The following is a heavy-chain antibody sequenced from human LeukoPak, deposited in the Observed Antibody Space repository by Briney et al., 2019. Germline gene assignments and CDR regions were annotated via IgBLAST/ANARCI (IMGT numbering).Heavy chain of an antibody. V-gene: IGHV4-59*11. J-gene: IGHJ6*04. Sequence: SETLSLTCTVSGGSISSHYWSWIRQPPGKGLEWIGYIYYSGSTNYNPSLKSRVTISVDTSKNQFSLKLSSVTAADTAVYYCARTTGDTAMAPDVWGKGTTVTVSS. CDR3: ARTTGDTAMAPDV. CDR1: GGSISSHY. D-gene: IGHD5-18*01. CDR2: IYYSGST.